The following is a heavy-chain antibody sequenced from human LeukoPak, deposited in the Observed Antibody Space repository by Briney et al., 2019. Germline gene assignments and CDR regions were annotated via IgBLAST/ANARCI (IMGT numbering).Heavy chain of an antibody. CDR3: ILGYCSGGSCDHTYLDY. CDR1: GFTFSSYA. CDR2: ISGSGGST. Sequence: GGSPRLSCAASGFTFSSYAMSWVRQAPGKGLEWVSAISGSGGSTYYADSVKGRFTISRDNSKNTLYLQMNSLRAEDTAVYYSILGYCSGGSCDHTYLDYWGQGTLVTVSS. J-gene: IGHJ4*02. V-gene: IGHV3-23*01. D-gene: IGHD2-15*01.